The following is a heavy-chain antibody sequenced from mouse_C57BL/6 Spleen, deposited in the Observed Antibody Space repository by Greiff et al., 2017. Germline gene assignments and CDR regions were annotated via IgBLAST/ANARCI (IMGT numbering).Heavy chain of an antibody. Sequence: EVQLQQSGPVLVKPGASVKMSCKASGYTFTDYYMNWVKQSHGKSLEWIGVINPYNGGTSYNQKFKGKATLTVDKSSSTAYMELNSLTSEDSAVYYCARVYYGNYVGNYFDYWGQGTTLTVSS. CDR1: GYTFTDYY. CDR3: ARVYYGNYVGNYFDY. CDR2: INPYNGGT. D-gene: IGHD2-1*01. J-gene: IGHJ2*01. V-gene: IGHV1-19*01.